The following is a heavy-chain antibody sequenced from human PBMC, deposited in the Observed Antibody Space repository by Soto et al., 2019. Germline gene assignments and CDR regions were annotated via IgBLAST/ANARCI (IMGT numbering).Heavy chain of an antibody. CDR3: PREGFNIVVVPDASIHSCFAY. CDR2: IWYDGSNK. Sequence: PGGSLRLSCAASGFTFSSYGMHWVRQAPGKGLEWVAVIWYDGSNKYYADSVKGRFTISRDNSKNTLYLQMNSLRDEDTAVYYYPREGFNIVVVPDASIHSCFAYRGQATSVTVSS. D-gene: IGHD2-2*01. J-gene: IGHJ4*02. CDR1: GFTFSSYG. V-gene: IGHV3-33*01.